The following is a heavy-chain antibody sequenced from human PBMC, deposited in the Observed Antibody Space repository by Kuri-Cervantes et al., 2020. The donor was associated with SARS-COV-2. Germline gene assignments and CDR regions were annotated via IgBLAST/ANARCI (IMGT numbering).Heavy chain of an antibody. CDR1: GYTFTNYG. CDR2: ISAYKGNT. J-gene: IGHJ4*02. CDR3: ARIVAVADPFDY. Sequence: ASVKDSCKASGYTFTNYGISWVRQAPGQGLEWMGWISAYKGNTTYAQNFQGRVTMTTDTSTMTAYMELRSLRSDDTAVYFCARIVAVADPFDYWGQGTLVTVSS. V-gene: IGHV1-18*01. D-gene: IGHD6-19*01.